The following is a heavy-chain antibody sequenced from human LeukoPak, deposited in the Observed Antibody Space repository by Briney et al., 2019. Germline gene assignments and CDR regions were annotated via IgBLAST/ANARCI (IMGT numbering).Heavy chain of an antibody. CDR1: GFTVSSNY. J-gene: IGHJ6*03. Sequence: PGGSLRLSCAASGFTVSSNYMSWVRQAPGEGLEWVSVIYSCGSTYYADSVKGRFTISRDNSKNTLYLQMNSLRAEDTAVYYCARSPESGSSWYEDYYYYMDVWGKGTTVSVSS. CDR3: ARSPESGSSWYEDYYYYMDV. D-gene: IGHD6-13*01. CDR2: IYSCGST. V-gene: IGHV3-66*02.